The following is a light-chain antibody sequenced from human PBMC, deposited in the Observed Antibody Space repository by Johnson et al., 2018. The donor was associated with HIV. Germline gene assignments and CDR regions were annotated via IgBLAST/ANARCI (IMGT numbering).Light chain of an antibody. CDR2: DNN. Sequence: QSVLTQPPSVSAAPGQKVTISCSGSSSNIGNNYVSWYQQVPGTAPKLLIYDNNKRPSGIPDRFSASKSGTSATLGLTGLQTGDEADYYCGTWDSRLSAYVFGTGTKVTVL. J-gene: IGLJ1*01. CDR1: SSNIGNNY. CDR3: GTWDSRLSAYV. V-gene: IGLV1-51*01.